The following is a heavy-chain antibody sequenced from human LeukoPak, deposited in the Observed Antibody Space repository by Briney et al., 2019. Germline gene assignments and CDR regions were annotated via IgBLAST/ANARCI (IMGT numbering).Heavy chain of an antibody. CDR1: GGSFSGYY. D-gene: IGHD3-22*01. CDR2: INHSGST. J-gene: IGHJ5*02. V-gene: IGHV4-34*01. CDR3: ARARSYCYDSSGYLNR. Sequence: PSETLSLTCAVYGGSFSGYYWSWIRQPPGKGLEWIGEINHSGSTNYNPSLKSRVTISVDTSKNQFSLKLSSVTAADTAVYYCARARSYCYDSSGYLNRWGQGTLVTVSS.